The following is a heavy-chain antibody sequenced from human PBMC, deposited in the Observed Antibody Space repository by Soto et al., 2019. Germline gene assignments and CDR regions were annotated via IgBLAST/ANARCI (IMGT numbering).Heavy chain of an antibody. CDR1: GFTFSDSW. CDR3: VKESRSGGSW. D-gene: IGHD2-15*01. CDR2: INRDGTMT. Sequence: EVQLVESGGGLVQPGGSLRLSCVASGFTFSDSWMTWVRQVPGKGLEWVANINRDGTMTNYVDSMGGRFAISRDNPRSSVYLHMTNLRTEYTAIYHCVKESRSGGSWWGQGTLVTVSS. V-gene: IGHV3-7*01. J-gene: IGHJ4*02.